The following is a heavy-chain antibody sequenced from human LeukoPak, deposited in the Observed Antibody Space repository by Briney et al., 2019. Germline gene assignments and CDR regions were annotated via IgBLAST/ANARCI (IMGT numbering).Heavy chain of an antibody. CDR2: RYYSGST. V-gene: IGHV4-59*01. D-gene: IGHD3-16*01. CDR1: GGSISSYY. J-gene: IGHJ1*01. Sequence: SETLSLTCSVSGGSISSYYWTWIRQPPGKGLECIGYRYYSGSTTYNPSLKSRVTISVDTSKSQFSLKLISVTAAETAIYYCPRVRGDFETDWGQGTLATVSS. CDR3: PRVRGDFETD.